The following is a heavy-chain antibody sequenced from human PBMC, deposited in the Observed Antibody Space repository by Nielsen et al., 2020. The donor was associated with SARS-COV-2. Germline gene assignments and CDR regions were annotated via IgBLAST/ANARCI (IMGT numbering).Heavy chain of an antibody. J-gene: IGHJ4*02. CDR3: ARVPEAAGPPPYYDFWSGWGREVSSTTYYFDY. D-gene: IGHD3-3*01. V-gene: IGHV1-2*06. CDR1: GYTFTGYY. CDR2: INPNSGGT. Sequence: ASVKVSCKASGYTFTGYYMHWVRQAPGQGLEWMGRINPNSGGTNYAQKFQGRVTMTRDTSISTAYMELSRLRSDDTAVYYCARVPEAAGPPPYYDFWSGWGREVSSTTYYFDYWGQGTLVTVSS.